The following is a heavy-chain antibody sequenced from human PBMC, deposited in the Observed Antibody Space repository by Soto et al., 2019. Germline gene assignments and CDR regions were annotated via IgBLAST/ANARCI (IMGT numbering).Heavy chain of an antibody. D-gene: IGHD1-1*01. CDR2: ISYDGSNK. CDR3: AKCGLRPYNDPHPYYFDY. Sequence: GGSLRLSCAASGFTFSSYGMHWVRQAPGKGLEWVAVISYDGSNKYYADSVKGRFTISRDNSKNTLYLQMNSLRAEDTAVYYCAKCGLRPYNDPHPYYFDYWGQGTLVTVSS. J-gene: IGHJ4*02. CDR1: GFTFSSYG. V-gene: IGHV3-30*18.